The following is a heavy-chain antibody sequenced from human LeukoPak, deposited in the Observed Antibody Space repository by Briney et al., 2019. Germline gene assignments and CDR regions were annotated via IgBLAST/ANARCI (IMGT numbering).Heavy chain of an antibody. CDR3: ARDWGYGSGTYYID. D-gene: IGHD3-10*01. V-gene: IGHV3-30*04. Sequence: RSLRLSCAASGFTFSSHTMHWVRQAPGKGLESVAVVLYDGSDKYYADSVKGRFSTSRDNSKNTLYLQMNGLRAEDTAVYYCARDWGYGSGTYYIDWGQGTLVTVSS. CDR1: GFTFSSHT. J-gene: IGHJ4*02. CDR2: VLYDGSDK.